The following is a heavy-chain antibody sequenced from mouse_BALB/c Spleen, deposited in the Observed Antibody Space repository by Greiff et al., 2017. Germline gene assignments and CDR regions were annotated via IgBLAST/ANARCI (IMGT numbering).Heavy chain of an antibody. D-gene: IGHD1-1*02. V-gene: IGHV3-6*02. J-gene: IGHJ2*01. CDR3: ARRGGYLDY. Sequence: VQLKESGPGLVKPSQSLSLTCSVTGYSITSGYYWNWIRQFPGNKLEWMDYISYDGSNNYNPSLKNRISITRDTSKNQFFLKLNAVTAEDTATCYCARRGGYLDYWGQGTTLTVSS. CDR1: GYSITSGYY. CDR2: ISYDGSN.